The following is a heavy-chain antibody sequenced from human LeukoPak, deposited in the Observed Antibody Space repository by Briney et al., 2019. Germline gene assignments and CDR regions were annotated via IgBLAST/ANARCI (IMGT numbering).Heavy chain of an antibody. CDR2: IYYSGST. D-gene: IGHD2-8*01. J-gene: IGHJ4*02. CDR1: GGSFSGYY. CDR3: ARGYCTNAVCSLGPTQA. V-gene: IGHV4-34*01. Sequence: KPSETLSLTCAVYGGSFSGYYWGWIRQPPGKGLEWIGSIYYSGSTYYNPSLKSRVTISVDTSKNQFSLKLSSVTAADTAVYYCARGYCTNAVCSLGPTQAWGQGTLVTVSS.